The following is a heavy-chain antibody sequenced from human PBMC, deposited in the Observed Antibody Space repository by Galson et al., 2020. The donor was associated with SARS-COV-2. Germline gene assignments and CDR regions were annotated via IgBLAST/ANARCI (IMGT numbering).Heavy chain of an antibody. Sequence: GESLKISCVGSDFSFGDYAMSWVRLGPGKGLEWVSESNYNAGASSYADSVKGRFTVSKDNAKNSLYLEMNSLRPEDTALYYCARNLDGYYYGSGSFRGPIFDLWGQGTLVTVSS. CDR1: DFSFGDYA. D-gene: IGHD3-10*01. CDR2: SNYNAGAS. V-gene: IGHV3-20*04. CDR3: ARNLDGYYYGSGSFRGPIFDL. J-gene: IGHJ4*02.